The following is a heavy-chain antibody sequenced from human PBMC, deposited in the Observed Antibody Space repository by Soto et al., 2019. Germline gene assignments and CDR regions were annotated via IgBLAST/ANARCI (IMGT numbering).Heavy chain of an antibody. Sequence: QVQLVQSGAEVTKPGASVKVSCKASGSTFTSCDINWVRQATGQGLEWMGWMNPNSGNTGYAQKFQGRVTMTRNTSISTAYMELSSLRSEDTAVYYCARVQSSGWANWFDPSGQGTLVTVPS. V-gene: IGHV1-8*01. J-gene: IGHJ5*02. CDR1: GSTFTSCD. D-gene: IGHD6-19*01. CDR2: MNPNSGNT. CDR3: ARVQSSGWANWFDP.